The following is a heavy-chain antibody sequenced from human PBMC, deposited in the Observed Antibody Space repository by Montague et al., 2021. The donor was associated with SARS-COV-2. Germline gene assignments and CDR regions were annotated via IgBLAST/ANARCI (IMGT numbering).Heavy chain of an antibody. V-gene: IGHV6-1*01. D-gene: IGHD1-14*01. CDR1: GDSVARNIAA. Sequence: CAISGDSVARNIAAWNWIRQSLSRGLEWLGRTYYRSKRYNDYAVSVRSRITISPDTSKNQFYLQLNSVTPEDTAVYYCTQERGPGRTTWHYFDYWGQGTLVTVSS. J-gene: IGHJ4*02. CDR3: TQERGPGRTTWHYFDY. CDR2: TYYRSKRYN.